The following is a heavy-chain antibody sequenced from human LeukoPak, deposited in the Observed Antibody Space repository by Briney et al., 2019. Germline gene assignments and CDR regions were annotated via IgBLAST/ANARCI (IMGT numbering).Heavy chain of an antibody. J-gene: IGHJ3*02. Sequence: SGGSLRLSCAASGFTFSSYGMHWVRQAPGKGLEWVAVISYDGSNKYYADSVKGRFTISRDNSKNTLYLQMNSLRAEDTAVYYCAKDLLKADVSAFDIWGQGTMVTVSS. CDR1: GFTFSSYG. D-gene: IGHD1-26*01. V-gene: IGHV3-30*18. CDR3: AKDLLKADVSAFDI. CDR2: ISYDGSNK.